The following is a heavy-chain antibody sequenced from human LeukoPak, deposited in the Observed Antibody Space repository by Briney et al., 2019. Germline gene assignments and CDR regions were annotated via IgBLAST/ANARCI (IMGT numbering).Heavy chain of an antibody. V-gene: IGHV1-8*03. CDR3: ARSGYLFPGIDY. CDR1: GYTFTSYD. CDR2: MNPNSGNT. D-gene: IGHD3-22*01. Sequence: GASVKVSCKASGYTFTSYDINWVRQATGQGLEWMGWMNPNSGNTGYAQKFQGRVTITADESTSTAYMELSSLRSEDTAVYYCARSGYLFPGIDYWGQGTLVTVSS. J-gene: IGHJ4*02.